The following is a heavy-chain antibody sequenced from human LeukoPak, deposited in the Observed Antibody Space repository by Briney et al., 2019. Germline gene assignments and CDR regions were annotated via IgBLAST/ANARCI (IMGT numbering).Heavy chain of an antibody. J-gene: IGHJ4*02. CDR2: ISYDGSNK. D-gene: IGHD1-26*01. CDR1: GFTFSSYG. Sequence: PGGSLRLSCAASGFTFSSYGMHWVRQAPGKGLEWVAVISYDGSNKYYADSVKGRFTISRDNSKNTLYLQMNSLRAEDTAVYYCAKDAGYSGSYWRPFDYWGQGTLVTVSS. V-gene: IGHV3-30*18. CDR3: AKDAGYSGSYWRPFDY.